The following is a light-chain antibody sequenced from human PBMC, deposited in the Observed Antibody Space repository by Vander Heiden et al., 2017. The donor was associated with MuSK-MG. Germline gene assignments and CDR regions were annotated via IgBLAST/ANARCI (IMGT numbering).Light chain of an antibody. CDR1: TNNCGSEG. CDR3: AAWDSSLSAVV. V-gene: IGLV10-54*04. Sequence: QPSLPQPPSSSKALSQTAPLTCTGNTNNCGSEGAVWLQQHQGNPPKLLVYSNNNRPAGISERFSASRSGSTASLTIARLQTEDEADYYCAAWDSSLSAVVFGGGTKLTVL. J-gene: IGLJ3*02. CDR2: SNN.